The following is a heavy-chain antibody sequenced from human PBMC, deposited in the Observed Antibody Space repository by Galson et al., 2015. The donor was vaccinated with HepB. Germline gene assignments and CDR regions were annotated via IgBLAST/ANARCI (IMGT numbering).Heavy chain of an antibody. J-gene: IGHJ3*02. D-gene: IGHD6-6*01. CDR3: ASTIEQLVPAFDI. CDR1: GYTFTSYG. V-gene: IGHV1-18*04. Sequence: SVKVSCKASGYTFTSYGISWVRQAPGQGLEWMGWISAYNGNTNYAQKLQGRVTMTTDTSTSTAYMELRSLRSDDTAVYYCASTIEQLVPAFDIWGQGTMVTVSS. CDR2: ISAYNGNT.